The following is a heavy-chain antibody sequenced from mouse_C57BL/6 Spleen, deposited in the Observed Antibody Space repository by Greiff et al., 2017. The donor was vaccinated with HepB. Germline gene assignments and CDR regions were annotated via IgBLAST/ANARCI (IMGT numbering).Heavy chain of an antibody. J-gene: IGHJ4*01. Sequence: QVHLKQPGAELVKPGASVKMSCKASGYTFTSYWITWVKQRPGQGLEWIGDIYPGSGSTNYNEKFKSKATLTVDTSSSTAYMQLSSLTSEDSAVYYCARGAITTVVAFYAMDYWGQGTSVTVSS. CDR3: ARGAITTVVAFYAMDY. CDR1: GYTFTSYW. D-gene: IGHD1-1*01. CDR2: IYPGSGST. V-gene: IGHV1-55*01.